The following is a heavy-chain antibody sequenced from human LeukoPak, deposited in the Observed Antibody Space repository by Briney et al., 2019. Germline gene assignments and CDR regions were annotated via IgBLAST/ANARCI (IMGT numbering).Heavy chain of an antibody. V-gene: IGHV4-61*05. D-gene: IGHD3-16*02. J-gene: IGHJ5*02. CDR1: GGSISSSSYY. Sequence: ASETLSLTCTVSGGSISSSSYYWGWIRQPPGKGLEWIGFIYYSGSTNYNPSLKSRVTISGDTYKNQFSLKLSSVTAADTAVYYCARAPAFDYVWGSYRRGWFDPWGQGTLVTVSS. CDR2: IYYSGST. CDR3: ARAPAFDYVWGSYRRGWFDP.